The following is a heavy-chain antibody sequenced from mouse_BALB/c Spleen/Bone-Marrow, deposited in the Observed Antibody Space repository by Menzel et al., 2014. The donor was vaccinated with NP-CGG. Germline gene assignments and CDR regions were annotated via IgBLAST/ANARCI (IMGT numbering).Heavy chain of an antibody. D-gene: IGHD2-14*01. Sequence: DLVKPGASVKLSCKASGYTFTSYWINRIKQRPGQGLEWIGRIAPGSGSTYYNEMFKGKAILTIDTSSSTAYIQLSSLSSEDSAVYFRAYYRYDVNYWGQGTTLTVSS. J-gene: IGHJ2*01. CDR1: GYTFTSYW. V-gene: IGHV1S41*01. CDR3: AYYRYDVNY. CDR2: IAPGSGST.